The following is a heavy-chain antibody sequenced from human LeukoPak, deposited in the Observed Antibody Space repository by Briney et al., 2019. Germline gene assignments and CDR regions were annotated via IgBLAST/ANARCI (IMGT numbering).Heavy chain of an antibody. CDR3: ARGGYKRLYYMDV. CDR2: INHSGST. V-gene: IGHV4-34*01. J-gene: IGHJ6*03. CDR1: GGSFSGYY. Sequence: RPSETLSLTCAVYGGSFSGYYWSWIRQPPGKGLEWIGEINHSGSTNYNPSLKSRVTISVDTSKNQFSLKLSSVTAADTAVYYCARGGYKRLYYMDVWGKGPTVTVSS. D-gene: IGHD5-18*01.